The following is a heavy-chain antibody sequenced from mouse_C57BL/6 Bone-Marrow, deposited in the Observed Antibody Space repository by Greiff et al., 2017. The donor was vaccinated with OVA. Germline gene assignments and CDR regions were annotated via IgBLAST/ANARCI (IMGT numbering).Heavy chain of an antibody. CDR3: ARRSYYSQGGYFDY. D-gene: IGHD2-12*01. CDR1: GYSFTGYY. J-gene: IGHJ2*01. CDR2: INPSTGGT. V-gene: IGHV1-42*01. Sequence: EVQLQQSGPELVKPGASVKISCKASGYSFTGYYMNWVKQSPEKSLEWIGEINPSTGGTTYNQKFKAKATLTVDKSSSTAYMQLKSLTSEDSAVYYCARRSYYSQGGYFDYWGQGTTLTVSS.